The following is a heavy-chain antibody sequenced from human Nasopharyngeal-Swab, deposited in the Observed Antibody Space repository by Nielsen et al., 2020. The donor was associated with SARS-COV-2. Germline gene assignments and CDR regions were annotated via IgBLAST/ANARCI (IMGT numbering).Heavy chain of an antibody. D-gene: IGHD4-23*01. J-gene: IGHJ1*01. V-gene: IGHV4-34*01. CDR2: INHSGST. Sequence: SETLSLTCAVYGGSFSGYYWSWIRQPPGKGLEWIGEINHSGSTNYNPSLKSRVTISVDTSKNQFSLKLSSVTAADTVVYYCARTYGGNYEYFQHWGQGTLVTVSS. CDR1: GGSFSGYY. CDR3: ARTYGGNYEYFQH.